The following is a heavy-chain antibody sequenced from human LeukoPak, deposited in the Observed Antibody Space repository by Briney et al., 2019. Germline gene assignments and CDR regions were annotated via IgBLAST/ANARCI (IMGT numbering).Heavy chain of an antibody. Sequence: GGSLRLSCAASGLTFSDCYMSWIRQAPGKGPEWVSYISSSGSTIYYADSVKGRFTISRDNAKNSLYLQMNSLRAEDTAVYYCAMGGRSSGWYYFDYWGQGTLVTVSS. CDR1: GLTFSDCY. J-gene: IGHJ4*02. D-gene: IGHD6-19*01. V-gene: IGHV3-11*01. CDR2: ISSSGSTI. CDR3: AMGGRSSGWYYFDY.